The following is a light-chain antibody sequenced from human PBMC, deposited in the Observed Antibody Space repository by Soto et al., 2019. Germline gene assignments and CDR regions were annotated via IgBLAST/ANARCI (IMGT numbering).Light chain of an antibody. CDR1: QSVSSNY. CDR2: GAS. Sequence: EIVLTQSPGTLSLSPGERATLSCRASQSVSSNYLAWYQQKPGQAPRLLIYGASSRATGIPDRFSGSGSGTDFSLTISRLEPEDFEVFYCHQYGSSPLTFGPGTKVDIK. CDR3: HQYGSSPLT. V-gene: IGKV3-20*01. J-gene: IGKJ3*01.